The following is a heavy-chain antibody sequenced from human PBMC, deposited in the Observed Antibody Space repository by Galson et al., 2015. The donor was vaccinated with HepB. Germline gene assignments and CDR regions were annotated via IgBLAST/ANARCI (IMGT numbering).Heavy chain of an antibody. J-gene: IGHJ4*02. CDR1: GFTFSNAW. Sequence: SLRLSCAASGFTFSNAWMSWVRQAPGKGLEWVGHIKRKTDGGTTDYAAPVKGRFTISRDDSKNMQYLQMNSLKTEDTAVYYCTTGYSSSWYFWGQGTLVTVSS. D-gene: IGHD6-13*01. CDR3: TTGYSSSWYF. V-gene: IGHV3-15*01. CDR2: IKRKTDGGTT.